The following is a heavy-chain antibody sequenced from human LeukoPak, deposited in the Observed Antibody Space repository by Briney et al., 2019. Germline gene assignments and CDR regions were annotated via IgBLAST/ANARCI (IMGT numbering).Heavy chain of an antibody. CDR3: ARKDYFHFDY. CDR1: GGSISSGGYY. D-gene: IGHD2/OR15-2a*01. J-gene: IGHJ4*02. V-gene: IGHV4-31*03. Sequence: TLSLTCTVSGGSISSGGYYWSWIRQHPGKGLEWIGYIYYSGSTYYNPSPKSRVTISVDTSKNQFSLKLSSVTAADTAVYYCARKDYFHFDYWGQGTLVTVSS. CDR2: IYYSGST.